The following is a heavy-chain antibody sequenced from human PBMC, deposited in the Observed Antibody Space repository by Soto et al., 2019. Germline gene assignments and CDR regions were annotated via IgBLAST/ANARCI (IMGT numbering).Heavy chain of an antibody. D-gene: IGHD3-16*01. V-gene: IGHV2-5*02. Sequence: QITLKESGPTLVKPTQTLTLTCTFSGFSLTTRGVGVGWIRQPPGKALECLALIYWDDDKRYSPSLQSRLSIRKDTHXNQVVLTMTNVDPVDTATYYCAHSPNYYQYDWFDPWGQGTLVSVSS. CDR2: IYWDDDK. CDR1: GFSLTTRGVG. J-gene: IGHJ5*02. CDR3: AHSPNYYQYDWFDP.